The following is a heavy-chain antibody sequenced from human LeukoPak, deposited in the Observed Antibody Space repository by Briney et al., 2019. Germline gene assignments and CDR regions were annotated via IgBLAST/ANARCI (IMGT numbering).Heavy chain of an antibody. CDR2: LYLSGST. D-gene: IGHD3-3*01. V-gene: IGHV4-38-2*01. CDR3: ARHYYDFWVNYMDV. CDR1: GYSISSGYY. Sequence: PSETLSLTCAVSGYSISSGYYWGWIRQPPGKGLEWIGSLYLSGSTYYNPSLKSRVTISVDTSKNQFSLKLSSVTAADTAVYYCARHYYDFWVNYMDVWGKGTTVTVSS. J-gene: IGHJ6*03.